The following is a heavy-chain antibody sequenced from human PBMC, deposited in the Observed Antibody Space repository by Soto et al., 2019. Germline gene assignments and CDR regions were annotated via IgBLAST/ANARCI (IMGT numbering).Heavy chain of an antibody. J-gene: IGHJ3*02. D-gene: IGHD6-19*01. CDR2: ISGSGGST. Sequence: GGSLRLSCAASGFTFSNAWMNWVRQAPGKGLEWVSAISGSGGSTYYADSAKGRFTISRDNSKNTLYLQMNSLRAEDTAVYYCAKVWDSGWPKPNDAFDIWGQGTMVTVSS. CDR3: AKVWDSGWPKPNDAFDI. CDR1: GFTFSNAW. V-gene: IGHV3-23*01.